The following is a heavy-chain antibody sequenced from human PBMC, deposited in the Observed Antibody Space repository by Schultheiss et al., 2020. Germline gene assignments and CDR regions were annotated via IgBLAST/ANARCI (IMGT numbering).Heavy chain of an antibody. V-gene: IGHV4-31*02. CDR3: ARAPLLRYFDLGYYFDY. CDR1: GGSISSGGYY. J-gene: IGHJ4*02. Sequence: SQTLSPTCTVSGGSISSGGYYWSWIRQHPGKGLEWIGYIYYSGSTYYNPSLKSRVTISVDTSKNQFSLKLSSVTAADTAVYYCARAPLLRYFDLGYYFDYWGQGTLVTVSS. CDR2: IYYSGST. D-gene: IGHD3-9*01.